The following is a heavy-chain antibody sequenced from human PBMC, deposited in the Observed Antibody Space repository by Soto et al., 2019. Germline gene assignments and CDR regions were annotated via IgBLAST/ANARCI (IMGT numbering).Heavy chain of an antibody. J-gene: IGHJ4*02. Sequence: EVQLVESGGGLVKPGGSLRLSCAASGFTFSSYSMNWVRQAPGKGLEWVSSISSSSSYIYYADSVKGRFTISRDNAKNSLYLQMNSLRAEDTAVYYCARVRTYYDFWSGYYFDYWGQGTLVTVSS. D-gene: IGHD3-3*01. CDR2: ISSSSSYI. CDR1: GFTFSSYS. V-gene: IGHV3-21*01. CDR3: ARVRTYYDFWSGYYFDY.